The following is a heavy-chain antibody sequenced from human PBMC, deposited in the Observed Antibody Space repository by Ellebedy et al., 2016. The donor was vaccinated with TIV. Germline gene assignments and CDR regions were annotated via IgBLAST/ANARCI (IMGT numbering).Heavy chain of an antibody. J-gene: IGHJ4*02. D-gene: IGHD6-19*01. CDR2: ISYDGNSK. V-gene: IGHV3-30-3*01. CDR3: ARDLDKSSGWYGGAAY. Sequence: GESLKISCAASGFTFNSYAMHWVRQAPGKGLEWVAVISYDGNSKYYADSVKGRFTISRDNSMTTLYLEMNSRRAEETAVYYCARDLDKSSGWYGGAAYWGQGTLVTVSS. CDR1: GFTFNSYA.